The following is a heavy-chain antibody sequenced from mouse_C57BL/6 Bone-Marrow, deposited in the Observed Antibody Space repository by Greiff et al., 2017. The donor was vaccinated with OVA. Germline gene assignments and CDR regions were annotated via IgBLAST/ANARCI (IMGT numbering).Heavy chain of an antibody. V-gene: IGHV1-26*01. J-gene: IGHJ1*03. CDR2: INPNNGGT. CDR3: ARDGYWWYFDV. D-gene: IGHD2-3*01. CDR1: GYTFTDYY. Sequence: VQLQQSGPELVKPGASVKISCKASGYTFTDYYMHWVKQSHGKSLEWIGDINPNNGGTSYNQKFKGKATLTVDKSSSTAYMELRSLTSEDSAVYYCARDGYWWYFDVWGTGTTVTVSS.